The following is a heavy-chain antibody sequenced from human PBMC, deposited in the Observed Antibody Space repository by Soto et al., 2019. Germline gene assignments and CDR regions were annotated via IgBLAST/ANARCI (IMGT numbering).Heavy chain of an antibody. CDR1: GFTFSSYW. V-gene: IGHV3-7*01. CDR3: SASLDY. CDR2: INQDGSEK. J-gene: IGHJ4*02. Sequence: GGSLRLSCAASGFTFSSYWMDWVRQAPGKGLEWVANINQDGSEKHYIDSVKGRFTISRDNAKNSLYLQMSSLTAEDSALYYCSASLDYWGQGTLVTVSS.